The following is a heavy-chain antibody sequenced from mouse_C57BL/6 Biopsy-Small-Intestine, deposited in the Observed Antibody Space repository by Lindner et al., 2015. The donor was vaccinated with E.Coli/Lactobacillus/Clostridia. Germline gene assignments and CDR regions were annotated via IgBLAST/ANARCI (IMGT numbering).Heavy chain of an antibody. J-gene: IGHJ2*01. CDR1: GFTFSDYG. V-gene: IGHV5-17*01. CDR2: ISSGSSTI. CDR3: VRDYYGPDY. Sequence: VQLRGVWGGLVKPGGSLKLSCAASGFTFSDYGMHWVRQAPEKGLEWVAYISSGSSTIYYADTVKGRFTISRDNAKNTLFLQMTSLRSEDTAMYYCVRDYYGPDYWGQGTTLTVSS. D-gene: IGHD1-1*01.